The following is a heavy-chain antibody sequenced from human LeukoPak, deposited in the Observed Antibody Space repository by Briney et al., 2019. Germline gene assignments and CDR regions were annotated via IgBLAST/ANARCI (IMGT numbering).Heavy chain of an antibody. J-gene: IGHJ4*02. Sequence: SETLSLTCAVYGGSFSGYYWSWIRQPPGKGLEWIGEINHSGSTNYNPSLKSRVTISVDTSKNQFSLKLSSVTAADTAVYYCARGKGRWCSGGSCYQYYFDYWGQGTLVTVSS. D-gene: IGHD2-15*01. CDR1: GGSFSGYY. CDR2: INHSGST. V-gene: IGHV4-34*01. CDR3: ARGKGRWCSGGSCYQYYFDY.